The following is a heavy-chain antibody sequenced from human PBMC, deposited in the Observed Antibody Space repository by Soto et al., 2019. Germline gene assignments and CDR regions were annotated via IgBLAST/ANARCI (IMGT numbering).Heavy chain of an antibody. CDR2: ISGSGGST. CDR1: GFTFSSYA. V-gene: IGHV3-23*01. D-gene: IGHD6-19*01. CDR3: AKDLSPLVIAVAGDLFDY. Sequence: GGSLRLSCAASGFTFSSYAMSWVRQAPGKGLEWVSAISGSGGSTYYTDSVKGRFTISRDNSKNTLYLQMNSLRAEDTAVYYCAKDLSPLVIAVAGDLFDYWGQGTLVTVSS. J-gene: IGHJ4*02.